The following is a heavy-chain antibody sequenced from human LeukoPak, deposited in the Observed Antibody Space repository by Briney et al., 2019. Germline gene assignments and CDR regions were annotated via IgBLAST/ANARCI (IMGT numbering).Heavy chain of an antibody. CDR3: ARHHDFWSGYYDFDY. CDR1: GVSISSSSYY. CDR2: IYYSGST. Sequence: TSETLSLTCTVSGVSISSSSYYWGWIRQPPGKGLEWIVSIYYSGSTYYNPSLKSRVTISVDTSKNQFSLKLSSVTAADTAVYYCARHHDFWSGYYDFDYWGQGTLVTVSS. J-gene: IGHJ4*02. D-gene: IGHD3-3*01. V-gene: IGHV4-39*01.